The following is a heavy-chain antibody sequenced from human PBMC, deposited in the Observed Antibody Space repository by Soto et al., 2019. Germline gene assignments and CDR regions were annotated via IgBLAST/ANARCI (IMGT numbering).Heavy chain of an antibody. J-gene: IGHJ6*03. D-gene: IGHD3-3*01. Sequence: SETLSLTCTVSGGSISSSYWSWIRQPPGKGLEWIGYIYYSGSTNYNPSLKSRVTISVDTSKNQFSLKLSSVTAADTAVYYCARVRGGDSDDFWSGYFAYYYYMDVWGKGTTVTVSS. V-gene: IGHV4-59*01. CDR2: IYYSGST. CDR1: GGSISSSY. CDR3: ARVRGGDSDDFWSGYFAYYYYMDV.